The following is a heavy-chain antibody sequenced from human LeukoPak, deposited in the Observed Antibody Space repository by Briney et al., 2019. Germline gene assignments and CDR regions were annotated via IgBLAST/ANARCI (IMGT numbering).Heavy chain of an antibody. D-gene: IGHD6-19*01. Sequence: GGSLRLSCAASGFTLSSYGMHWVRQAPGKGLEWVAFIRYDGSNKYYADSVKGRFTISRDNSKNTLYLQMNSLRAEDTAVYYCAKDLRYSSGRGGFDYWGQGTLVTVSS. CDR1: GFTLSSYG. V-gene: IGHV3-30*02. J-gene: IGHJ4*02. CDR3: AKDLRYSSGRGGFDY. CDR2: IRYDGSNK.